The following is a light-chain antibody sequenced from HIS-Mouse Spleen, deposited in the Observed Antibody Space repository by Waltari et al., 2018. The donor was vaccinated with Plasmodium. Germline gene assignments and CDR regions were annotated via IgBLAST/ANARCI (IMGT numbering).Light chain of an antibody. V-gene: IGLV3-21*02. J-gene: IGLJ2*01. Sequence: SYVLTQPPSVSVAPGQTARITCGGNNIGSKSVHWYQQKPGQAPVLVGYDDSDRPSGITERFSGSNSGNTATLTISRVEAGDEADYYCQVWDSSSDHPVFGGGTKLTVL. CDR2: DDS. CDR1: NIGSKS. CDR3: QVWDSSSDHPV.